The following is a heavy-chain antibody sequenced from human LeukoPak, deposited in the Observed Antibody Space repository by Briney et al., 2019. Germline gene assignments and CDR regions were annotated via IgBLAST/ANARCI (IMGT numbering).Heavy chain of an antibody. V-gene: IGHV3-33*01. CDR3: ARDRVRGVIFYYGMDV. D-gene: IGHD3-10*01. CDR2: IWYDGRNK. CDR1: GFTFSSYG. Sequence: GGSLRPSCAASGFTFSSYGMHWVRQAPGKGLEWVAVIWYDGRNKYYADSVKGRFTISRDNSNNTLYLQMNSLRAEDTAVYYCARDRVRGVIFYYGMDVWGQGTTVTVSS. J-gene: IGHJ6*02.